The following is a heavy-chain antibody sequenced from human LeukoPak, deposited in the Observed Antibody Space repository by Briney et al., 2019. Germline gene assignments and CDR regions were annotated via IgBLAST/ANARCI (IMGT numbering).Heavy chain of an antibody. CDR2: VNQSGRT. CDR3: ARVKGKWNDGFMDV. J-gene: IGHJ6*03. V-gene: IGHV4-38-2*02. CDR1: GYSISSGDC. Sequence: SETLSLTCTVTGYSISSGDCWGWIRQTPGKGLEWIGSVNQSGRTYYNPYLRRRVSISVDTSKNQFSLNLRSVSAADTAVYYCARVKGKWNDGFMDVWGKGTTVTVSS. D-gene: IGHD1-1*01.